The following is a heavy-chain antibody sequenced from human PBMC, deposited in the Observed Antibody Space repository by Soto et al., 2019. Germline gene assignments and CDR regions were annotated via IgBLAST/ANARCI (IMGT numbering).Heavy chain of an antibody. Sequence: QVQLVESGGGVVQPGRSLRLSCAASGFTFSSYGMHWVRQAPGKGLEWVAVISYDGSNKYYADSVKGRFTISRDNSRNTLYLQMNSLRAEDTAVYYCARKMGGSSGWYLPSYDAFDIWGRGTMVTVSS. CDR3: ARKMGGSSGWYLPSYDAFDI. V-gene: IGHV3-30*03. CDR2: ISYDGSNK. CDR1: GFTFSSYG. D-gene: IGHD6-19*01. J-gene: IGHJ3*02.